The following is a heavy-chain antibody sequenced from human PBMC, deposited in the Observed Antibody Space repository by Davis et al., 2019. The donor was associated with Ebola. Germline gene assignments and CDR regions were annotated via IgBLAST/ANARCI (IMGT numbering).Heavy chain of an antibody. D-gene: IGHD3-10*01. J-gene: IGHJ4*02. Sequence: GGSLRLSCAASGFSFIDYYISWIRQAPGKGLEWVGRIRNRLNSYTTEYAASVKGRFTVSRDDSKNSVYLQMSSLKTEDTAVFYCVRGSRGEAFGLDYWGQGTPVTVSS. CDR3: VRGSRGEAFGLDY. CDR1: GFSFIDYY. CDR2: IRNRLNSYTT. V-gene: IGHV3-72*01.